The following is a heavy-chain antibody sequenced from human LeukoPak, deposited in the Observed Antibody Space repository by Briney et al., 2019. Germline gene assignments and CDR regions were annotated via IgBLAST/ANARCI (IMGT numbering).Heavy chain of an antibody. CDR3: ARGYYDSNDSNRSNWFDP. Sequence: GSLRLSCAASGFTFSSHWMHWVRQAPGKGLVWVSRLNTDGSSTVYADSVKGRFTISRDNAKNTLYLQMNSLRAEDTAVYYCARGYYDSNDSNRSNWFDPWGQGTLVTVSS. V-gene: IGHV3-74*01. J-gene: IGHJ5*02. CDR2: LNTDGSST. CDR1: GFTFSSHW. D-gene: IGHD3-22*01.